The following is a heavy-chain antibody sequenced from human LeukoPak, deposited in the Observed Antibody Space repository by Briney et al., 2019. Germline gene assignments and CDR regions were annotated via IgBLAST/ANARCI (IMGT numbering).Heavy chain of an antibody. J-gene: IGHJ1*01. CDR1: GGSISSGDYN. CDR2: IYYSGST. CDR3: ARTTHYDFWSGPNAEYFQH. Sequence: SETLSLTCTLSGGSISSGDYNWGWIRQPPGRGLEWIGYIYYSGSTYYNPSLKSRVTISVDTSKNQFSLKLSSVTAADTAVYYCARTTHYDFWSGPNAEYFQHWGQGTLVTVS. V-gene: IGHV4-30-4*08. D-gene: IGHD3-3*01.